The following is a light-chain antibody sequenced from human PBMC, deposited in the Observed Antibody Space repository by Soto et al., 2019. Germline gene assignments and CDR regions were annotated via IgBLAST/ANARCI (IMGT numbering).Light chain of an antibody. CDR2: SAS. V-gene: IGKV3-15*01. CDR3: QPYHHWTRT. J-gene: IGKJ4*01. Sequence: EVVLTQAPATLSVSPGERATLSCRASQRVSSNLGWYQQRSGQPPRLLIYSASTRATGIPARFSGTGSGTEFTLTISSLESEDVAVYYCQPYHHWTRTFGDGTRVEIK. CDR1: QRVSSN.